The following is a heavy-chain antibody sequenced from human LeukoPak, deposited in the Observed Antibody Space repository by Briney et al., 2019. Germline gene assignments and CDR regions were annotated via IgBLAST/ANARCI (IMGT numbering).Heavy chain of an antibody. CDR2: ISAYNGNT. Sequence: ASVRVSCKASGYTFTSYGISWVRQAPGQGLEWMGWISAYNGNTNYAQKLQGRVTMTTDTSTSTAYVELRSLRSDDTAVYYCARDYGTGTHVRMDVWGQGTTVTVSS. J-gene: IGHJ6*02. CDR3: ARDYGTGTHVRMDV. V-gene: IGHV1-18*01. D-gene: IGHD1-7*01. CDR1: GYTFTSYG.